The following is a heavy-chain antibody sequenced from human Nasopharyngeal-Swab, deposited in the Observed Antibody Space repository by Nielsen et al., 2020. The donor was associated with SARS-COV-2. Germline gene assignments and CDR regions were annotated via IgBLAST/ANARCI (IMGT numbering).Heavy chain of an antibody. CDR3: ARDLATVYDPRYYGLDV. V-gene: IGHV1-18*03. CDR2: ISAYSANT. J-gene: IGHJ6*02. CDR1: GYSFTIYG. Sequence: ASVKVSCKASGYSFTIYGISWVRQAPGQGLEWMGWISAYSANTNYAQKLQDRVTMTTDTATSTAYLELTSLRFDDMAVYYCARDLATVYDPRYYGLDVWGQGTTVTVSS. D-gene: IGHD3-16*02.